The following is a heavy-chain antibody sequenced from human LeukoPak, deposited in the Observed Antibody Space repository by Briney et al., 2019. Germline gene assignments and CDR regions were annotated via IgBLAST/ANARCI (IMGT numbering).Heavy chain of an antibody. Sequence: PGGSLRLSCAASGFTFTNCGMSWVRQAPGKGLEWVSAITTGSSTYYSDSVKGRFTISRDNAKNSLYLQMNSLRAEDTAVYYCAELGITMIGGVWGKGTTVTISS. CDR1: GFTFTNCG. D-gene: IGHD3-10*02. CDR2: ITTGSST. CDR3: AELGITMIGGV. J-gene: IGHJ6*04. V-gene: IGHV3-23*01.